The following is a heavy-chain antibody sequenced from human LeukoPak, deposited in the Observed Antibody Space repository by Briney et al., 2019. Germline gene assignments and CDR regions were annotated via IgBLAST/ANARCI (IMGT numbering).Heavy chain of an antibody. J-gene: IGHJ5*02. CDR3: ARGRRYCSNTSCSLDP. CDR1: GGTFSSYA. CDR2: IIPIFGTA. D-gene: IGHD2-2*01. V-gene: IGHV1-69*05. Sequence: GASVKVSCKASGGTFSSYAINWVRQATGQGLEWMGGIIPIFGTANYAQKFQGRVTITTDESTSTAYTELSSLRSEDTAVYYCARGRRYCSNTSCSLDPWGQGTLVTVSS.